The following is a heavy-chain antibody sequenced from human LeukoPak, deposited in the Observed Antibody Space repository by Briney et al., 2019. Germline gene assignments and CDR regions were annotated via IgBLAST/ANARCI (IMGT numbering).Heavy chain of an antibody. CDR2: INQDGSEK. CDR3: AREENAFDM. J-gene: IGHJ3*02. V-gene: IGHV3-7*01. CDR1: GFTFRNYW. Sequence: GGSLRLSCEVSGFTFRNYWMAWVRQPPGGGLEWVANINQDGSEKYFVDSVKGRFTISRDNARNSLYLQMNSLRDEDTAVYYCAREENAFDMWGQGTIVTVSS.